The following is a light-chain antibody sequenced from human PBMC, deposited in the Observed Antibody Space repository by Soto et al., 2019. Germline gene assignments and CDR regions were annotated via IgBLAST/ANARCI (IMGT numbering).Light chain of an antibody. V-gene: IGKV1-5*03. CDR1: QTVRNW. Sequence: IQLTQSPSTLSGSLGDRVTISCKASQTVRNWLAWYQQKPGKAPRLLIYSASNRATGIPARFSGSGSGTEIPLTISRLQPDFVVSYCRQRYNRYPEAFGQGTRVEIK. J-gene: IGKJ5*01. CDR3: QRYNRYPEA. CDR2: SAS.